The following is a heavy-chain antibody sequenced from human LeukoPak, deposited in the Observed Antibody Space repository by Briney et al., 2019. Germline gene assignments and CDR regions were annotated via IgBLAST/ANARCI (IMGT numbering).Heavy chain of an antibody. Sequence: GESLKISFKGSGYRFTSYWIGWVRPMPGKGLEWMGIIYPGDSDTRYSPSFQGQVTISADKSISTAYLQWSSLKASDTAMYYCASTRPEYDDSHAFDIWGQGTMVTVSS. CDR2: IYPGDSDT. CDR1: GYRFTSYW. D-gene: IGHD4-17*01. J-gene: IGHJ3*02. V-gene: IGHV5-51*01. CDR3: ASTRPEYDDSHAFDI.